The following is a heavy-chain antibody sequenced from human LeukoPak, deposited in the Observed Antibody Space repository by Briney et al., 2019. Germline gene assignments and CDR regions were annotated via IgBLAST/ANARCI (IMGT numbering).Heavy chain of an antibody. D-gene: IGHD3-9*01. CDR1: GFTFDDYA. CDR3: ARNRGFDWLLYYYGMDV. V-gene: IGHV3-9*01. J-gene: IGHJ6*02. Sequence: PGGSLRLSCAASGFTFDDYAMHWVRQAPGKGLEWVSGISWNSGSIGYADSVKGRFTISRDNAKNSLYLQMNSLRSDDTAVYYCARNRGFDWLLYYYGMDVWGQGTTVTVSS. CDR2: ISWNSGSI.